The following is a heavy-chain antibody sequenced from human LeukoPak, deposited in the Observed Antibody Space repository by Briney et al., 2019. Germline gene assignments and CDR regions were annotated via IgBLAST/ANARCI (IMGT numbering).Heavy chain of an antibody. Sequence: PGRSLRLSCAASGFTFSSYWMSWVRQAPGKGLEWVANINQDGNAKYYVDSVKGRFTISRDNAKNILYLQMNSLRAEDTAVYYCARGMVDIWGQGTMVTVS. CDR2: INQDGNAK. CDR3: ARGMVDI. V-gene: IGHV3-7*04. J-gene: IGHJ3*02. D-gene: IGHD2-8*01. CDR1: GFTFSSYW.